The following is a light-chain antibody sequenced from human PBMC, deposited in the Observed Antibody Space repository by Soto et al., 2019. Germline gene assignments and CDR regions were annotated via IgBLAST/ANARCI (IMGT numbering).Light chain of an antibody. CDR2: DVS. CDR1: SSDIGTYNY. CDR3: YSCSRSSGTRYV. J-gene: IGLJ1*01. V-gene: IGLV2-14*03. Sequence: QPASVSGSPGQSITISCTGTSSDIGTYNYVSWYQQHPGQAPKLMIYDVSNRPSGVSDRFSGSKSGNTASLTISGLQAEDEADYYCYSCSRSSGTRYVFGTGTKLTVL.